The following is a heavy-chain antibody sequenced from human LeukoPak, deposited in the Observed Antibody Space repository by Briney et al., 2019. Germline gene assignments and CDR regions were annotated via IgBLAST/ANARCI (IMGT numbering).Heavy chain of an antibody. Sequence: PSETLSLTCIVSGGSISSSFWSWIRQPAGKGLEWIGRIYTSGSTNYNPSLKSRVTISADKSTNQFSLKLSSVTAADTAVYYCARHRFADLNYFDYWGQGTLVTVSS. CDR2: IYTSGST. D-gene: IGHD3-16*02. J-gene: IGHJ4*02. CDR3: ARHRFADLNYFDY. CDR1: GGSISSSF. V-gene: IGHV4-4*07.